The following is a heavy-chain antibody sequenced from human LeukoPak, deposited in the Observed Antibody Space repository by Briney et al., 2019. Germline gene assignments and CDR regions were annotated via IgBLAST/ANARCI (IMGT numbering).Heavy chain of an antibody. D-gene: IGHD6-19*01. CDR3: ARSGWYGVDY. CDR1: GGSISSGGYY. Sequence: SETLSLTCTVSGGSISSGGYYWSWIRQHPGKGLEWIGYIYYSGSTYYNPSLKSRVTISVDTSKNQFSLKLSSVTAADTAVYYCARSGWYGVDYWGQGPLVTVSS. CDR2: IYYSGST. J-gene: IGHJ4*02. V-gene: IGHV4-31*03.